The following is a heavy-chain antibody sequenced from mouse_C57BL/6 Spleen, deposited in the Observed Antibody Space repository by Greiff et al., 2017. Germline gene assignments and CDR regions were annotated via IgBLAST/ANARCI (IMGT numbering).Heavy chain of an antibody. V-gene: IGHV5-6*01. CDR1: GFTFSSYG. CDR3: ARPVGGSMDY. CDR2: ISSGGSYT. Sequence: VQLKESGGDLVKPGGSLKLSCAASGFTFSSYGMSWVRQTPDKRLEWVATISSGGSYTYYPDSVKGRFTISSDNAKNTLYLQMSSLKSEDTAMYYCARPVGGSMDYWGQGTSVTVSS. J-gene: IGHJ4*01.